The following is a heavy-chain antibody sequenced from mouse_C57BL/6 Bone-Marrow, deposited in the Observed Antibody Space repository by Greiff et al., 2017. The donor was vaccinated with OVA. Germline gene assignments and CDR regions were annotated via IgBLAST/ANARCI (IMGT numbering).Heavy chain of an antibody. V-gene: IGHV1-76*01. CDR3: ARKVRGYYAMDY. Sequence: QVQLKESGAELVRPGASVKLSCKASGYTFTDYYINWVKQRPGQGLEWIARIYPGSGNTYYNEKFKGKATLTAEKSSSTAYMQLSSLTSEDSAVYFCARKVRGYYAMDYWGQGTSVTVSS. J-gene: IGHJ4*01. CDR1: GYTFTDYY. CDR2: IYPGSGNT.